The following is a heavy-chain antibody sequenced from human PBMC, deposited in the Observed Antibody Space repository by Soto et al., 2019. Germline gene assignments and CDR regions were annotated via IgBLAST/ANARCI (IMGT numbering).Heavy chain of an antibody. CDR3: ARGRVRQLVQFFYYYGMDV. D-gene: IGHD6-13*01. CDR2: INHSGST. Sequence: SETLALTCAVYGGSFSGYYWSWIRQPPGKGLEWIGEINHSGSTNYNPSLKSRVTISVDTSKNQFSLKLSSVTAADTAVYYCARGRVRQLVQFFYYYGMDVWGQGTTVT. CDR1: GGSFSGYY. V-gene: IGHV4-34*01. J-gene: IGHJ6*02.